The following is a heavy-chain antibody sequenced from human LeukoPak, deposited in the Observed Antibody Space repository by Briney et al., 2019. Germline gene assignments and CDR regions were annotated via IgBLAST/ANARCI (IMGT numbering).Heavy chain of an antibody. CDR2: IYHSGST. CDR3: ARDRRQWLRGPFDP. CDR1: GGSISSYY. J-gene: IGHJ5*02. D-gene: IGHD6-19*01. V-gene: IGHV4-59*01. Sequence: SETLSLTCTVSGGSISSYYWSWIRQPPGKGLEWIGYIYHSGSTYYNPSLKSRVTISVDRSKNQFSLKLRSVTAADTAVYYCARDRRQWLRGPFDPWGQGTLVTVSS.